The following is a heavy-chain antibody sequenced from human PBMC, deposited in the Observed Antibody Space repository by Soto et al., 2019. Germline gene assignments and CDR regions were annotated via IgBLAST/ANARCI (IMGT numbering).Heavy chain of an antibody. D-gene: IGHD3-3*01. CDR2: VTGNGGST. Sequence: GSLRLSCEASGFTFSNYAISWVRQAPGKGLEWVSAVTGNGGSTFYADSVKGRFTISRDNSKDTLFLQMNSLRAEDSAVYYCAKAGVSHLFAFEIWGQGTMVTVSS. V-gene: IGHV3-23*01. CDR3: AKAGVSHLFAFEI. CDR1: GFTFSNYA. J-gene: IGHJ3*02.